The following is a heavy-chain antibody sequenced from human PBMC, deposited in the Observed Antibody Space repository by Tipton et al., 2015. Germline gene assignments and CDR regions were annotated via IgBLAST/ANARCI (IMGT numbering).Heavy chain of an antibody. CDR2: IYYSGST. CDR3: ACHDYDLLTRDYQTVDY. D-gene: IGHD3-9*01. CDR1: GGSVSSGTYY. Sequence: TLSLTCTVSGGSVSSGTYYWSWIRQPPGKGLEWIGYIYYSGSTDYNPSLKGRVTISLDMSKNQFSLELTSVTAADTAVYYCACHDYDLLTRDYQTVDYWGQGTRVTVSS. J-gene: IGHJ4*02. V-gene: IGHV4-61*01.